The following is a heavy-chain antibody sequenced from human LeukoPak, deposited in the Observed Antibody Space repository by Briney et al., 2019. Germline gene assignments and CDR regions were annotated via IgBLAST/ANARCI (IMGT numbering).Heavy chain of an antibody. CDR1: GCTFSSSW. V-gene: IGHV3-74*01. Sequence: GGSLRLSCAASGCTFSSSWMHWVRQAPGKGLVWVSRLDGDGSTTTYADSVKGRFTISRDNAKNTLYLQLNSLGAEDTAVNYCTRGTGTTFDYWGQGTLVTVSS. CDR3: TRGTGTTFDY. J-gene: IGHJ4*02. CDR2: LDGDGSTT. D-gene: IGHD1-1*01.